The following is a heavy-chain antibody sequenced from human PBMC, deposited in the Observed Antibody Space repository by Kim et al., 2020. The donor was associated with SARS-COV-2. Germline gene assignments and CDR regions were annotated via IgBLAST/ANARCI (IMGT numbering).Heavy chain of an antibody. CDR2: IWYDGSNK. CDR3: ARDSQSGYDYYYYGMDV. V-gene: IGHV3-33*01. CDR1: GFTFSSYG. J-gene: IGHJ6*02. D-gene: IGHD5-12*01. Sequence: GGSLRLSCAASGFTFSSYGMHWVRQAPGKGLEWVAVIWYDGSNKYYADSVKGRFTISRDNSKNTLYLQMNSLRAEDTAVYYCARDSQSGYDYYYYGMDVWGQGTTVTVSS.